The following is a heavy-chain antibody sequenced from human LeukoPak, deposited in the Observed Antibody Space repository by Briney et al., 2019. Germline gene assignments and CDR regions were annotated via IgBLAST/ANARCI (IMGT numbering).Heavy chain of an antibody. Sequence: PSETLSLTCTVSGGSISSYYWSWIRQPPGEGLEWIGYIYYSGSTNYNPSLKSRVTISVDTSKNQFSLKLSSVTAADTAVYYCARAQRGSYFDYWGQGTLVTVSS. CDR2: IYYSGST. J-gene: IGHJ4*02. CDR1: GGSISSYY. V-gene: IGHV4-59*01. CDR3: ARAQRGSYFDY. D-gene: IGHD5-18*01.